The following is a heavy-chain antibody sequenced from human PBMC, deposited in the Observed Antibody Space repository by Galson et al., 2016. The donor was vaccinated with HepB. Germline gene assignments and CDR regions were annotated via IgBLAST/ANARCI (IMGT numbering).Heavy chain of an antibody. CDR2: MSVDGSNK. D-gene: IGHD3-16*01. Sequence: SLRLSCAASGFTFSNYGMHWVRQAPGKGLEWVAVMSVDGSNKYYADSVKGRFIISRDNAKNSLYLQMNSLRDEDTAVYYCARDGGIPGAAFDIWGQGTMVTVSS. J-gene: IGHJ3*02. CDR1: GFTFSNYG. V-gene: IGHV3-30*03. CDR3: ARDGGIPGAAFDI.